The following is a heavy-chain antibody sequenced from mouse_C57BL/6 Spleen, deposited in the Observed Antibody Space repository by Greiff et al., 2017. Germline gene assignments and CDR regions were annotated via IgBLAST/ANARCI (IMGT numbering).Heavy chain of an antibody. CDR2: ISDGGSYT. Sequence: DVKLLQPGGGLVKPGGSLKLSCAASGFTFSSYAMPWVRQTPGKGLEWVATISDGGSYTYYPDNVKGRFTISRDNAKTNLYLQMSHLKAEDTEMYYSARCITTFDYWGQGTTLTVSS. CDR3: ARCITTFDY. J-gene: IGHJ2*01. CDR1: GFTFSSYA. V-gene: IGHV5-4*03. D-gene: IGHD1-1*01.